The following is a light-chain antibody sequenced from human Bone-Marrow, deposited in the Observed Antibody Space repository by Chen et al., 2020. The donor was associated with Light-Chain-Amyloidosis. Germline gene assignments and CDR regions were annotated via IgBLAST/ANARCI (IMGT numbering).Light chain of an antibody. CDR2: KDR. CDR1: ILAQHF. J-gene: IGLJ2*01. V-gene: IGLV3-25*03. CDR3: QSADHNGVV. Sequence: NELTQPPSLSVSPGQTARITCPGNILAQHFAYWYQQKPGQAPVAVMFKDRERPSGIPGRFPGSSSGKIVTLGISGSQAEDEADYYCQSADHNGVVFGGRTKLIVL.